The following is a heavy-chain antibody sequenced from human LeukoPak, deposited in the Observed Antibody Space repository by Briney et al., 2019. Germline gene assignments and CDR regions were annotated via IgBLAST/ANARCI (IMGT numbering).Heavy chain of an antibody. Sequence: SETLSLTCTVSGGSISSSSYYWGWIRQPPGKGLEWIGSIYYSGSTYYNPSLKSRVTISVDTSKNQFSPKLSSVTAADTAVYYCARSVGGYYGSGTGYYFDYWGQGTLVTVSS. CDR3: ARSVGGYYGSGTGYYFDY. CDR1: GGSISSSSYY. J-gene: IGHJ4*02. V-gene: IGHV4-39*01. CDR2: IYYSGST. D-gene: IGHD3-10*01.